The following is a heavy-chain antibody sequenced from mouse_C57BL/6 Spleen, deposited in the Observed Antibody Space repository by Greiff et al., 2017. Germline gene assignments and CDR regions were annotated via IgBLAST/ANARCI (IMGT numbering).Heavy chain of an antibody. Sequence: QVQLQQSGAELVRPGTSVKVSCKASGYAFTNYLIEWVKQRPGQGLEWIGVINPGSGGTNYNEKFKGKATLTADKSSSTAYMQLSSLTSEDSAVYFCARRYGSSYDYAMDYWGQGPSVTVSS. D-gene: IGHD1-1*01. J-gene: IGHJ4*01. CDR1: GYAFTNYL. V-gene: IGHV1-54*01. CDR2: INPGSGGT. CDR3: ARRYGSSYDYAMDY.